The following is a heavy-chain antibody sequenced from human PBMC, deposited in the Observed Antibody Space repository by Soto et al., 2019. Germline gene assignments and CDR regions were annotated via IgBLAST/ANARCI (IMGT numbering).Heavy chain of an antibody. J-gene: IGHJ6*02. Sequence: VGSLRLSCAASGFTFSSYAMHWVRQAPGKGLEWVAVISYDGSNKYYADSVKGRFTISRDNSKNTLYLQMNSLRAEDTAVYYCARDLNIVVVVAAITHYYYYGMDVWGQGTTVTVSS. V-gene: IGHV3-30-3*01. D-gene: IGHD2-15*01. CDR2: ISYDGSNK. CDR3: ARDLNIVVVVAAITHYYYYGMDV. CDR1: GFTFSSYA.